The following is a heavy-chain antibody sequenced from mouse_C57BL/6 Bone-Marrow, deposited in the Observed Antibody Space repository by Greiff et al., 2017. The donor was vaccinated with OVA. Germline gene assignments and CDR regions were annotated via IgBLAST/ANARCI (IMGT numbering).Heavy chain of an antibody. J-gene: IGHJ4*01. CDR3: ARYYYVSSPYYAMCY. Sequence: QVQLQQSGPELVKPGASVKISCKASGYTFTDYYINWVKQRPGQGLEWIGWIFPGSGSTYYNEKFKGKATLTVDKSSSTAYMLLSSLTSEDSAVYFCARYYYVSSPYYAMCYWGQGTSVTVSS. CDR1: GYTFTDYY. D-gene: IGHD1-1*01. CDR2: IFPGSGST. V-gene: IGHV1-75*01.